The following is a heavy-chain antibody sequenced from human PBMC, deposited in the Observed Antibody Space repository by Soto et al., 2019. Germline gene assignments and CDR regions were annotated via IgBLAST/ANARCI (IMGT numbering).Heavy chain of an antibody. V-gene: IGHV4-59*01. Sequence: SETLSLTCTVSGGSISSYYWSWIRQPPGKGLEWIGYIYYSGSTNYNPSLKSRVTISVDTSKNQFSLKLSSVTAADTAVYYCARTYYDILTGYYPDYWGQGTLVTVSS. D-gene: IGHD3-9*01. CDR3: ARTYYDILTGYYPDY. CDR2: IYYSGST. J-gene: IGHJ4*02. CDR1: GGSISSYY.